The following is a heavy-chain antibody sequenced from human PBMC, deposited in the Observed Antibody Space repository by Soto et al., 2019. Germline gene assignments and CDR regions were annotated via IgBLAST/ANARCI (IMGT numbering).Heavy chain of an antibody. CDR3: AHRRGRGRNAVPPHHFDF. CDR1: GGSFSGYY. D-gene: IGHD3-10*01. CDR2: INYSGST. Sequence: PSETLSLTCAVYGGSFSGYYWSWIRQPPGKGLEWIGYINYSGSTNYNPSLKSRVTISVDTSKNQFSLKLTDMDPVDTATYYCAHRRGRGRNAVPPHHFDFWGLGALVTVSS. V-gene: IGHV4-34*01. J-gene: IGHJ4*02.